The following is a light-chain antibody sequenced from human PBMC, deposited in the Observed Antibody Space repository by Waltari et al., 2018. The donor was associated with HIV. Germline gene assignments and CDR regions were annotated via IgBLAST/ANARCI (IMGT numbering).Light chain of an antibody. CDR3: CSYAGSYTLRV. J-gene: IGLJ2*01. Sequence: QSVLTQPRSVSGSPGQSVTISCTGTSSDVGAYNYVPWYQQHPGKAPKLMIYDVSKRPSGVPDRFSGSKSGNTASLTISGLQAEDEADYYCCSYAGSYTLRVFGGGTKLTVL. V-gene: IGLV2-11*01. CDR2: DVS. CDR1: SSDVGAYNY.